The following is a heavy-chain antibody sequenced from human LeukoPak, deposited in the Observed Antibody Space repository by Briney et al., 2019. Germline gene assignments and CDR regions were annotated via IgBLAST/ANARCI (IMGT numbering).Heavy chain of an antibody. D-gene: IGHD3-10*01. CDR2: IIPIFGTA. J-gene: IGHJ4*02. Sequence: SVKVSCKASGGTFSSYAISWVRQAPGQGLEWMGGIIPIFGTANYAQKFQGRVTITADESTSTAYMELSSLRSEDTAVYYCAREAYGSGSTQDYWGQGTLVTVSS. V-gene: IGHV1-69*13. CDR1: GGTFSSYA. CDR3: AREAYGSGSTQDY.